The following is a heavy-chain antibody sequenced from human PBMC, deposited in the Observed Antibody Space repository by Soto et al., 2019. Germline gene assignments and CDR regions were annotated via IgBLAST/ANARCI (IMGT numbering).Heavy chain of an antibody. J-gene: IGHJ4*02. D-gene: IGHD1-26*01. Sequence: GASVKVSCKASGFTFTSSAVQWVRQARGQRLEWIGWIVVGSGNTNYAQKFQERVTITRDMSTSTAYMELSSLRSEDTAVYYCAAMSGHLSRNSGSYYFFDYWGQGTLVTV. CDR2: IVVGSGNT. V-gene: IGHV1-58*01. CDR3: AAMSGHLSRNSGSYYFFDY. CDR1: GFTFTSSA.